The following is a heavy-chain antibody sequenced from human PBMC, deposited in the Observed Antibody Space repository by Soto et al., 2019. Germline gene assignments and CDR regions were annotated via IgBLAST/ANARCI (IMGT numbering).Heavy chain of an antibody. D-gene: IGHD7-27*01. CDR3: TTGATHHKLGKAGDAFDI. CDR2: IKSKTDGGTT. CDR1: GFTFSNAW. V-gene: IGHV3-15*01. Sequence: GWSLRLSCAASGFTFSNAWMSWVRQAPGKWLEWVGRIKSKTDGGTTDYAAPVKGRFTISRDDSKNTLYLQMNRLKTEDTAVDYCTTGATHHKLGKAGDAFDIWGQGTMVTVS. J-gene: IGHJ3*02.